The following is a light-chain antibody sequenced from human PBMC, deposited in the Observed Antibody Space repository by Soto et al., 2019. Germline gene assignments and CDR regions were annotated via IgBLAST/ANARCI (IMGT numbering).Light chain of an antibody. J-gene: IGKJ2*01. V-gene: IGKV1-5*03. CDR3: QQYNSYSPGYT. CDR2: KAS. Sequence: DIQMAQSPSTLSASVGDRVTITCRASQSISSWLAWYQQKPGKAPKLLIYKASSLESGVPSRFSGSGSGTEFTLPISSLQPDDFATYYCQQYNSYSPGYTFGQGTKLEIK. CDR1: QSISSW.